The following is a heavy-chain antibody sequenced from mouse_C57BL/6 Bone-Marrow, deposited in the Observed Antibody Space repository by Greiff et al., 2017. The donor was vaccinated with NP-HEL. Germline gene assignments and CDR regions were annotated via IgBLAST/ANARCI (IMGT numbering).Heavy chain of an antibody. V-gene: IGHV1-22*01. CDR2: INPNNGGT. CDR1: GYTFTDYN. Sequence: VQLKESGPELVKPGASVKMSCKASGYTFTDYNMHWVKQSHGKSLEWIGYINPNNGGTSYNQKFKGKATLTVNKSSSTAYMELRSLTSEDSAVYYCARGDYYGSSYGAWFAYWGQGTLVTVSA. D-gene: IGHD1-1*01. J-gene: IGHJ3*01. CDR3: ARGDYYGSSYGAWFAY.